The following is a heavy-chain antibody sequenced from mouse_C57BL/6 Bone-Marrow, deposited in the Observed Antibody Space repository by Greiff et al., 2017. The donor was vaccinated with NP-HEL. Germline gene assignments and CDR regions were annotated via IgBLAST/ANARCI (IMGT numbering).Heavy chain of an antibody. Sequence: EVKLVESGGGLVQPKGSLKLSCAASGFTFTTYAMHWVRQAPGKGLEWVARISSKSSNYATYYAVSVKDRFTISRDDSQSMLYLQMNKLKTEDTAMYYCVRGTVVADYYAMDYWGQGTSVTVAS. V-gene: IGHV10-3*01. CDR3: VRGTVVADYYAMDY. CDR2: ISSKSSNYAT. J-gene: IGHJ4*01. CDR1: GFTFTTYA. D-gene: IGHD1-1*01.